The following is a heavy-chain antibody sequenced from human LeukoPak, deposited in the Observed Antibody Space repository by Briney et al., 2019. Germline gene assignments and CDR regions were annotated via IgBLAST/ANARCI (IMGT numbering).Heavy chain of an antibody. D-gene: IGHD4-11*01. Sequence: ASVKISCKASGYIFTNYYMHWVRQAPGQGLEWLGIINPSGGSTTYAQKFQGRVTVTSDMSTNTAYMELSSLISEDTAVYYCTRDPGLTNFYYYMDVWGKGTTVTVSS. CDR1: GYIFTNYY. CDR2: INPSGGST. V-gene: IGHV1-46*01. CDR3: TRDPGLTNFYYYMDV. J-gene: IGHJ6*03.